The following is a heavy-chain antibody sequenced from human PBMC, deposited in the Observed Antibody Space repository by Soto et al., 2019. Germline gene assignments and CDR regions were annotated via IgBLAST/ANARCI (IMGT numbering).Heavy chain of an antibody. Sequence: GXSVKVACQASVYKFSYFGITWVRQAPGQGLEWMGIINPSGGSTSYAQKFQGRVTMTRDTSTSTVYMELSSLRSEDTAVYYCAIGGYSYGPPPVYYYGMDVWGQGTTVTVSS. V-gene: IGHV1-46*01. CDR1: VYKFSYFG. D-gene: IGHD5-18*01. J-gene: IGHJ6*02. CDR2: INPSGGST. CDR3: AIGGYSYGPPPVYYYGMDV.